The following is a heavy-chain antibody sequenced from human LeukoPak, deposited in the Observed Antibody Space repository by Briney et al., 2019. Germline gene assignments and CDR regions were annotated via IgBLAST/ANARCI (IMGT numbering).Heavy chain of an antibody. CDR2: ISGSGGST. V-gene: IGHV3-23*01. Sequence: GGSLRLSCAASGFTFSSYAMSWVRQAPGKGLEWVSAISGSGGSTYYADSVKGRFTISRDNSKNTLYLQMNSLRAEDTAVYYCATTPGWFGELYHWGQGTLVTVSS. CDR1: GFTFSSYA. D-gene: IGHD3-10*01. J-gene: IGHJ4*02. CDR3: ATTPGWFGELYH.